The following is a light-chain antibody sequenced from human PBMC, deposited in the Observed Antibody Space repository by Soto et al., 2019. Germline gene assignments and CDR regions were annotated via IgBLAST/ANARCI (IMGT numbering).Light chain of an antibody. CDR1: SGDIGGYNS. CDR3: SSYTDRKNLV. V-gene: IGLV2-8*01. CDR2: DVT. J-gene: IGLJ1*01. Sequence: SVLTQSPSASGSPGQSVTISCTGTSGDIGGYNSVSWYQQHPGKAPKVMIYDVTKRPSGVPDRLSGSKSGNTASLTVSALQAEDEADYYCSSYTDRKNLVFGTGTKVTVL.